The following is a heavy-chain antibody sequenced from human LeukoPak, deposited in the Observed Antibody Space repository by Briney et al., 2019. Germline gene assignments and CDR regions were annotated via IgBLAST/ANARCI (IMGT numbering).Heavy chain of an antibody. Sequence: SETLSLTCAVYGGSFSGYYWSWIRQSPGKGLEWIGEINHSGSTNYNPSLKSRVTISVDTSKNQFSLKLSSVTAADTAVYYCARKVGITIFGQRPLYYYYYMGVWGKGTTVTVSS. V-gene: IGHV4-34*01. CDR1: GGSFSGYY. J-gene: IGHJ6*03. D-gene: IGHD3-3*01. CDR2: INHSGST. CDR3: ARKVGITIFGQRPLYYYYYMGV.